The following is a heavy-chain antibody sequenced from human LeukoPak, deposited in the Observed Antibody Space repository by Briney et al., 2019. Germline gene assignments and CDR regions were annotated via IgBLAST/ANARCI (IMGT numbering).Heavy chain of an antibody. V-gene: IGHV4-38-2*02. D-gene: IGHD1/OR15-1a*01. J-gene: IGHJ3*02. CDR1: GYSISSGYY. CDR3: ASAIFPAGTTSGAFDI. Sequence: SETLSLTCTVSGYSISSGYYWGWIRQPPGKGLEWIGSIYHSGSTYYNPSLKSRVTISVDTSKNQFSLKLSSVTAADTAVYYCASAIFPAGTTSGAFDIWGQGTMVTVSS. CDR2: IYHSGST.